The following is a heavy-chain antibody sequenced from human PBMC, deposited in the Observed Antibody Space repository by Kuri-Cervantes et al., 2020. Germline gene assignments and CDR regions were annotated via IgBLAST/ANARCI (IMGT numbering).Heavy chain of an antibody. Sequence: GGSLRLSCAASGFNSINYAFHWVRQAPGKGLEWLSVISYDGSNKKYADSVKGRFTISRDTDKNSVSLQMNSLRPEDTAVYFCARVRRVRMIAPGAFDIWGLGTVVTVSS. CDR2: ISYDGSNK. V-gene: IGHV3-30-3*01. CDR1: GFNSINYA. D-gene: IGHD2-21*01. J-gene: IGHJ3*02. CDR3: ARVRRVRMIAPGAFDI.